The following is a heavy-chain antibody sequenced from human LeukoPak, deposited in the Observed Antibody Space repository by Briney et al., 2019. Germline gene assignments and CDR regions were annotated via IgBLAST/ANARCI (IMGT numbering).Heavy chain of an antibody. CDR1: GFVFSSFT. Sequence: GGSLRLSCAASGFVFSSFTMHWVRQAPGKGLEWVATIWDDGSYKYHTDSVKGRFTITRDNSNNTLYLQMNGLRAEDTAVYYCASAPFFCSGGSCPYYMDVWGKGTLVTVSS. V-gene: IGHV3-33*01. J-gene: IGHJ6*03. CDR3: ASAPFFCSGGSCPYYMDV. D-gene: IGHD2-15*01. CDR2: IWDDGSYK.